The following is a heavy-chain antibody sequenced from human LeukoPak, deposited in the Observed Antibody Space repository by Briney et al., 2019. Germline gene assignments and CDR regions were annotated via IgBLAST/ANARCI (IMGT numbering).Heavy chain of an antibody. D-gene: IGHD4-17*01. V-gene: IGHV4-39*07. Sequence: SETLSLTCAVSGGSISSNSYYWGWIRQPPGKGLEWIGRIYTSGSTNYNPSLKSRVTMSVDTSKNQFSLKLSSVTAADTAVYYCARADYGEPYYFDYWGQGTLVTVSS. J-gene: IGHJ4*02. CDR3: ARADYGEPYYFDY. CDR1: GGSISSNSYY. CDR2: IYTSGST.